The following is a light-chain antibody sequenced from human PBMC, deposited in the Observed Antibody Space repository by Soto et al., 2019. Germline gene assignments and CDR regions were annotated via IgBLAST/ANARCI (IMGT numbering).Light chain of an antibody. J-gene: IGKJ2*01. Sequence: EIVLTQSPATLSLSPAERATLSCRASQSVSSYLAWYQQKPGQAPRLLIYDASKRATGIPARFSGSGSGTDFTLTISSLEPEDFAVYYCQQRSNWHPAYTFGQGTKLEIK. CDR1: QSVSSY. V-gene: IGKV3-11*01. CDR2: DAS. CDR3: QQRSNWHPAYT.